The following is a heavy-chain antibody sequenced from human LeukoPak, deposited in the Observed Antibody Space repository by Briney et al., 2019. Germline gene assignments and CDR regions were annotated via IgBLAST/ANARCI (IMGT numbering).Heavy chain of an antibody. CDR3: AREGTTIVVALDY. J-gene: IGHJ4*02. CDR2: ISSDGSSR. Sequence: GGSLRLSCAASGFTFSRFGIHWVRQAPGKGLEWVAVISSDGSSRYYADSVKGRFTISRDNSKNTLYLQMKSLRAEDTAVYYCAREGTTIVVALDYWGQGTLVTVSS. CDR1: GFTFSRFG. V-gene: IGHV3-30*03. D-gene: IGHD3-22*01.